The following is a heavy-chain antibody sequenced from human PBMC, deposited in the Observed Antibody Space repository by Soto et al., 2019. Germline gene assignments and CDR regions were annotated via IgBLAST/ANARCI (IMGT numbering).Heavy chain of an antibody. CDR1: CGSISSYY. Sequence: SSETLSLTCTVSCGSISSYYWSWIRQPPGKGLEWIGYIYYSGSTNYNPSLKSRVTISVDTSKNQFSLKLSSVTAADTAVYYCARGRFYGDYENYYYYGMDVWGQGTTVTVSS. J-gene: IGHJ6*02. CDR2: IYYSGST. CDR3: ARGRFYGDYENYYYYGMDV. V-gene: IGHV4-59*01. D-gene: IGHD4-17*01.